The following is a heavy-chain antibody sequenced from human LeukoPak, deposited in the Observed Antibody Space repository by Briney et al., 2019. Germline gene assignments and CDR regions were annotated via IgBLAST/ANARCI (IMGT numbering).Heavy chain of an antibody. CDR2: IYYSGST. Sequence: PSETLSLTCTVPGGSISGYYWSWIRQPPGKGLEWIGYIYYSGSTNYTPSLKSRVTISVDTSKNQFSLKLSSVPAADTAVYYCARRDYDSSGYYYAFDYWGQGTLVTVSS. V-gene: IGHV4-59*08. CDR3: ARRDYDSSGYYYAFDY. CDR1: GGSISGYY. J-gene: IGHJ4*02. D-gene: IGHD3-22*01.